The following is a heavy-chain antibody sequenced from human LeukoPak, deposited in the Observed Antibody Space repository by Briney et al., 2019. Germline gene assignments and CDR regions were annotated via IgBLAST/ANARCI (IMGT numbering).Heavy chain of an antibody. Sequence: GGSLRLSCAASGFTFSSYWMNWARQSPGKGLEWVASINHNGNVNYYVDSVKGRFTISRDNAKNSLYLQMSNLRAEDTAVYFCARGGGLDVWGQGVTVTVSS. CDR1: GFTFSSYW. J-gene: IGHJ6*02. D-gene: IGHD3-16*01. V-gene: IGHV3-7*03. CDR3: ARGGGLDV. CDR2: INHNGNVN.